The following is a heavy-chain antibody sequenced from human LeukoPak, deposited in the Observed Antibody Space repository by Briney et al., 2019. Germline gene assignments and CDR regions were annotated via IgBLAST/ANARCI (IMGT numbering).Heavy chain of an antibody. Sequence: GGSLRLSCAASGFTVSSNYMSWVRQAPGKGLEWVSVIYSGGSTYYADSVKGRFTISRDNSKNTLYLQMNSLRAEDTAVYYCATSSNWNDGLNAFDIWGQGTMVTVSS. D-gene: IGHD1-20*01. CDR2: IYSGGST. CDR1: GFTVSSNY. V-gene: IGHV3-53*01. CDR3: ATSSNWNDGLNAFDI. J-gene: IGHJ3*02.